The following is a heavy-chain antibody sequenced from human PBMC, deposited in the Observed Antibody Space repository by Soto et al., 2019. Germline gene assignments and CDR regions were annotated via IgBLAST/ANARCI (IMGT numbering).Heavy chain of an antibody. J-gene: IGHJ4*02. CDR1: GFTFSSNA. V-gene: IGHV3-23*01. D-gene: IGHD3-22*01. Sequence: RRLSCAASGFTFSSNAMSWVRQAPGEWLEWVSAISGSGGSTYYADSVKGRFTISRDNSKNTLYLQMNSLRAEDTAVYFCAKTGDYYDSSGYYEVNFDYWGQGTLVTVSS. CDR3: AKTGDYYDSSGYYEVNFDY. CDR2: ISGSGGST.